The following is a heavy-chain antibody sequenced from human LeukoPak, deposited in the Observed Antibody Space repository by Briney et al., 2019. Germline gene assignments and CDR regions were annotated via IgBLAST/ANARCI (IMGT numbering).Heavy chain of an antibody. CDR1: GFTVSSNY. J-gene: IGHJ6*03. CDR3: ARRSYHLLYGYYYYYMDV. D-gene: IGHD2-2*01. V-gene: IGHV4-34*01. Sequence: GSLRLSCAASGFTVSSNYMSWVRQSPERGREGIAQIDHLGKINYNPYNSSLQSRLTISVDTSKSQFSLMLRSVTVADTAIYYCARRSYHLLYGYYYYYMDVWGKGTPVTVSS. CDR2: IDHLGKI.